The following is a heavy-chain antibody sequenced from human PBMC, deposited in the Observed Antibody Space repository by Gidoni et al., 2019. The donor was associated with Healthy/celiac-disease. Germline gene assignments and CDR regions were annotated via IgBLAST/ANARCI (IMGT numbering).Heavy chain of an antibody. Sequence: QVQLVESGGGVVQPGRSLRLSCAASGFTFSSYAMHWVRQAPGKGLEWVAVISYDGSNKYYADSVKGRFTISRDNSKNTLYLQMNSLRAEDTAVYYCARDEGIGSSYGMDVWGQGTTVTVSS. CDR2: ISYDGSNK. CDR3: ARDEGIGSSYGMDV. J-gene: IGHJ6*02. V-gene: IGHV3-30*01. CDR1: GFTFSSYA. D-gene: IGHD6-13*01.